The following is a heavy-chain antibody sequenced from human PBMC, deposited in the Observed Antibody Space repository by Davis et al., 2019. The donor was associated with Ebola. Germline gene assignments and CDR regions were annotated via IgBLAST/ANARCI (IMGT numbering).Heavy chain of an antibody. CDR3: ASGLVRGESYWYFDL. Sequence: SVKVSCKASGGTFSSYAISWVRQAPGQGLEWMGGIIPILGIANYAQKFQGSVTITADESTSTAYMELSSMRSEDTAVYYGASGLVRGESYWYFDLWGRGTLVTVSS. J-gene: IGHJ2*01. CDR2: IIPILGIA. V-gene: IGHV1-69*10. D-gene: IGHD6-6*01. CDR1: GGTFSSYA.